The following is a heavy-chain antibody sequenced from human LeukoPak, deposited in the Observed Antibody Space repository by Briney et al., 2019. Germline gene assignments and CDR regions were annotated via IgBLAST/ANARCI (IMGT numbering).Heavy chain of an antibody. D-gene: IGHD4-17*01. V-gene: IGHV3-21*01. CDR3: AKGTSMTTPRGNWFDP. Sequence: GGSLRLSCAASGFTFSSYSMNWVRQAPGKGLEWVSSISSSSSYIYYADSVKGRFTISRDNSKNTLYLQVNSLRAEDTAVYYCAKGTSMTTPRGNWFDPWGQGTLVTVSS. CDR2: ISSSSSYI. J-gene: IGHJ5*02. CDR1: GFTFSSYS.